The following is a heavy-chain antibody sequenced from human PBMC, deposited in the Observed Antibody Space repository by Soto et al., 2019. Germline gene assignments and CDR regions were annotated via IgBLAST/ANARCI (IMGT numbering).Heavy chain of an antibody. Sequence: QVQLVESGGGVVQPGRSLRLSCAASGFIFSNYGMHWVRQAPGKGLEWVALISYDGYNKYYADSVKGRFTISRDSSKSTLYLQMDSLKAEDTAVYYCAKDPANVEIHGAFDYWGQGTLVTVSS. CDR3: AKDPANVEIHGAFDY. CDR1: GFIFSNYG. D-gene: IGHD4-17*01. J-gene: IGHJ4*02. V-gene: IGHV3-30*18. CDR2: ISYDGYNK.